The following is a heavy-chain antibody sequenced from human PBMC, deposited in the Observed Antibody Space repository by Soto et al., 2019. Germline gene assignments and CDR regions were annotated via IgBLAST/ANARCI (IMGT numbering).Heavy chain of an antibody. CDR2: ISSSSSYI. Sequence: GGSLRLSCAASGFTFSRYSMNWVRQAPGKGLEWVSSISSSSSYIYYADSVKGRFTISRDNAKNSLYLQMNSLRAEDTAVYYCARDLVGATTMFAFDIWGQGIMVTVSS. V-gene: IGHV3-21*01. CDR3: ARDLVGATTMFAFDI. CDR1: GFTFSRYS. D-gene: IGHD1-26*01. J-gene: IGHJ3*02.